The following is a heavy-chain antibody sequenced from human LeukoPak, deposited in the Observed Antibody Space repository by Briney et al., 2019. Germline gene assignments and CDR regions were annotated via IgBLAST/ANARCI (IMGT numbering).Heavy chain of an antibody. CDR3: ARGKMTTVTKSLPVTFDY. J-gene: IGHJ4*02. V-gene: IGHV3-48*01. D-gene: IGHD4-11*01. Sequence: PGGSLRLSCAASGFTFSSYSMNWVRQAPGKGLEWVSYISSSSSTIYYADSVKGRFTISRDNAKNSLYLQMNSLRAEDTAVYYCARGKMTTVTKSLPVTFDYWGQGTLVTVSS. CDR2: ISSSSSTI. CDR1: GFTFSSYS.